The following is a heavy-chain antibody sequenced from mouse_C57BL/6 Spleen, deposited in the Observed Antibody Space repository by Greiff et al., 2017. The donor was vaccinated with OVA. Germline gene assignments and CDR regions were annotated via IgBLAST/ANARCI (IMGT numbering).Heavy chain of an antibody. CDR2: IYPGDGDT. J-gene: IGHJ3*01. CDR1: GYAFSSYW. V-gene: IGHV1-80*01. Sequence: VQLQQSGAELVKPGASVKISCKASGYAFSSYWMNWVKQRPGKGLEWIGQIYPGDGDTNYNGKFKGKATLTAAKSSSTAYMQLSSLTSEDSAVYFCANYGNYEAWFAYWGQGTLVTVSA. CDR3: ANYGNYEAWFAY. D-gene: IGHD2-1*01.